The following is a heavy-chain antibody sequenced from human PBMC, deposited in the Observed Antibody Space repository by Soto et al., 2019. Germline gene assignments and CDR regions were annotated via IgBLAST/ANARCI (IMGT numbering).Heavy chain of an antibody. J-gene: IGHJ4*02. CDR2: IYYSGST. CDR3: ASGGDTVSGFDY. D-gene: IGHD3-16*01. V-gene: IGHV4-59*01. CDR1: GGSISSYY. Sequence: SETLSLTCTVSGGSISSYYWSWIRQPPGKGLEWIGYIYYSGSTNYNPSLKSRVTISVDTSKNQFSLKLSSVTAADTAVYYCASGGDTVSGFDYWGQGTLVTVSS.